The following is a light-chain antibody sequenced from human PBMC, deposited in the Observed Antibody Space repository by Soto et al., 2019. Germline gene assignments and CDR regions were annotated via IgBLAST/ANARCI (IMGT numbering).Light chain of an antibody. Sequence: DIEMTQSPSSLSASVGDRVTITCRASQTIASHLNWYQQKPGKAPKLLIYDASTLYSGVPSRFSGSRSGTEFTLTISSLQPDDFGSYYCQQYNSFAPYSFGQGTKLEI. CDR1: QTIASH. V-gene: IGKV1-5*01. CDR3: QQYNSFAPYS. J-gene: IGKJ2*03. CDR2: DAS.